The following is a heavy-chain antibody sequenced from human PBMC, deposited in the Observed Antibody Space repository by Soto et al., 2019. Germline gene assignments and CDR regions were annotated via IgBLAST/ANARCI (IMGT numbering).Heavy chain of an antibody. V-gene: IGHV3-30*03. Sequence: QVQLVESGGGVVQPGRSLRLSCAASGFPFTSYGMHWVREGPDKGLEWVAVISYDGSDKYYADSVKGRFTISRDNSKNTLYLQMKSLRPEDTALYYCVGGKYYFDYRGQGTLVIVSS. CDR2: ISYDGSDK. CDR3: VGGKYYFDY. J-gene: IGHJ4*02. CDR1: GFPFTSYG. D-gene: IGHD3-10*01.